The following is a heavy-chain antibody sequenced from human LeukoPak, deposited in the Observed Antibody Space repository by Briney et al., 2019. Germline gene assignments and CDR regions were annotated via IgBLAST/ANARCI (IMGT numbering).Heavy chain of an antibody. CDR2: ISSSSSTI. Sequence: GGSLRLSCAASGFTFSSYGMHWVRQAPGKGLEWVSYISSSSSTIYYADSVKGRFTISRDNAKNSLYLQMNSLRAEDTAVYYCARGLFYGSGIAFDIWGQGTMVTVSS. D-gene: IGHD3-10*01. CDR1: GFTFSSYG. CDR3: ARGLFYGSGIAFDI. J-gene: IGHJ3*02. V-gene: IGHV3-48*01.